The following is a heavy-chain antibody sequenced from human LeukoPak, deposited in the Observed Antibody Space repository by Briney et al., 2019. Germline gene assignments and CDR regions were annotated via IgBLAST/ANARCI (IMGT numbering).Heavy chain of an antibody. CDR3: AKDILGTIAVAYN. Sequence: GRSLRLSCAASGFTFDDYAMHWVRQAPGKGLEWVSGISWNSGSIGYADSVKGRFTISRDNAKNSLYLQMNSLRAEDTALYYCAKDILGTIAVAYNWGQGTLVTVSS. J-gene: IGHJ4*02. CDR2: ISWNSGSI. D-gene: IGHD6-19*01. CDR1: GFTFDDYA. V-gene: IGHV3-9*01.